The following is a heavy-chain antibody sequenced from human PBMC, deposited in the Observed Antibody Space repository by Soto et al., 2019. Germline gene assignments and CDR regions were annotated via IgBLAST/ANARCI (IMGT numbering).Heavy chain of an antibody. CDR1: GYTFTSYG. CDR2: ISAYNGNT. J-gene: IGHJ5*02. D-gene: IGHD2-15*01. CDR3: ARDWPYCSGGSCLRRASFDP. Sequence: ASVKVSCKASGYTFTSYGISWVRQAPGQGLEWMGWISAYNGNTNYAQKLQGRVTMTTDTSTSTAYMELRSLRSDDTAVYYCARDWPYCSGGSCLRRASFDPWGQGTLVTVSS. V-gene: IGHV1-18*01.